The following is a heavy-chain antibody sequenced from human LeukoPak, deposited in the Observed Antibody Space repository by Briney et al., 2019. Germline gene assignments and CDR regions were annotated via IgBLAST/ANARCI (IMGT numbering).Heavy chain of an antibody. J-gene: IGHJ6*03. CDR3: ARGGVPAAIHYYYYYMDV. V-gene: IGHV1-8*03. CDR1: GYTFTSYD. D-gene: IGHD2-2*01. Sequence: ASVKVSCKASGYTFTSYDINWVRQATGQGLEWMGWMNPNSGNTGYAQKFQGRVTITRNTSISTAHMELSSLRSEDTAVYYCARGGVPAAIHYYYYYMDVWGKGTTVTVSS. CDR2: MNPNSGNT.